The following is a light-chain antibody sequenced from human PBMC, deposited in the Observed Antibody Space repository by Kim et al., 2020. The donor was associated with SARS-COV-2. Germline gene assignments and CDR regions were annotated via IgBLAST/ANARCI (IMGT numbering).Light chain of an antibody. V-gene: IGLV3-19*01. J-gene: IGLJ3*02. CDR2: GKN. CDR3: HSRDSSNNHL. CDR1: SLRRYY. Sequence: VALGQKVRITCQGDSLRRYYASWYQQKSGQAPVLVIYGKNNRPSGIPDRVSGSSSGNTASLTITGAQAEDEADYYCHSRDSSNNHLFGGGTQLTVL.